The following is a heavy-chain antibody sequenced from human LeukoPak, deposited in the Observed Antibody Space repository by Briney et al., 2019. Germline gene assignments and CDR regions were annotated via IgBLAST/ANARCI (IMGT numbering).Heavy chain of an antibody. D-gene: IGHD6-19*01. CDR2: ISSSSSTI. Sequence: GESLRLSCAASGFTFSSYSMTWVRQAPGKGLEWVSYISSSSSTIYYADSVKGQFTISRDNAKNSLYLQMNSLRAEDTAVYYCARDSAGIAVAGDFDYWGQGTLVTVSS. J-gene: IGHJ4*02. V-gene: IGHV3-48*01. CDR3: ARDSAGIAVAGDFDY. CDR1: GFTFSSYS.